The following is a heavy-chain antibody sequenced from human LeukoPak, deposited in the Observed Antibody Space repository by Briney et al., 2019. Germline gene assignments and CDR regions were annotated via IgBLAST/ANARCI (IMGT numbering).Heavy chain of an antibody. CDR1: GFTFSRYS. J-gene: IGHJ4*02. CDR3: ARDDHDSGGSSLWYFDY. CDR2: ISSSGTYI. V-gene: IGHV3-21*01. Sequence: GGDLRLSCAASGFTFSRYSMNWVRQAPGKGLDWVSTISSSGTYIYYTDSVKGRFTISREYATNSLYLQMDSLRVEDTAVYYCARDDHDSGGSSLWYFDYWGQGTLVTVSS. D-gene: IGHD3-22*01.